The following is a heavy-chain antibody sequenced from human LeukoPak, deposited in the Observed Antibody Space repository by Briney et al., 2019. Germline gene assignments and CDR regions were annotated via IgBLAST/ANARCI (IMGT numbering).Heavy chain of an antibody. D-gene: IGHD3-22*01. Sequence: GRSLRLSCAASGFTFDDYAMHWVRQAPGKGLEWVSGISWNSGSIGYADSVKGRFTTSRDNAKNSLYLQMNSLRAEDMALYYCAKSSGYYFYYCDYWGQGTLVTVSS. V-gene: IGHV3-9*03. CDR1: GFTFDDYA. CDR3: AKSSGYYFYYCDY. J-gene: IGHJ4*02. CDR2: ISWNSGSI.